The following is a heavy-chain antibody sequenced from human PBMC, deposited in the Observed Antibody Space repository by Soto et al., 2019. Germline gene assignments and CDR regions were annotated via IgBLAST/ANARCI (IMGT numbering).Heavy chain of an antibody. CDR1: GYTFTGYY. CDR2: INPNSGGT. Sequence: ASVKVSCKASGYTFTGYYMHWVRQAPGQGLEWMGWINPNSGGTNYAQKFQGRVTMTSDTSTSTAYMELRSLRSDDTAVYYCARVQKKRFLGYWGQGTLVTVSS. V-gene: IGHV1-2*02. CDR3: ARVQKKRFLGY. J-gene: IGHJ4*02. D-gene: IGHD3-3*01.